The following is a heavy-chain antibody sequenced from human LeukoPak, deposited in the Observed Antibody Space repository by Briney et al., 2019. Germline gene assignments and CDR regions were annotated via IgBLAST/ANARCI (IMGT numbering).Heavy chain of an antibody. Sequence: PGGSLRLSCAASGFTFSSYSMNWVRQAPGKGLEWVSYISSSSSTIYYADSVKGRFTISRDNAKNSLYLQMNSLRAEDTAVYYCASGYPTRAGVDFDYWGQGTLVTVSS. CDR2: ISSSSSTI. J-gene: IGHJ4*02. D-gene: IGHD5-18*01. V-gene: IGHV3-48*04. CDR3: ASGYPTRAGVDFDY. CDR1: GFTFSSYS.